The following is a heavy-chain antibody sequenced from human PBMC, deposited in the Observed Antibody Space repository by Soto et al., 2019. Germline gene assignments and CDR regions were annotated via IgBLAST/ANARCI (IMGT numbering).Heavy chain of an antibody. CDR2: ISAYNGNT. CDR1: GYTFTSYG. D-gene: IGHD4-17*01. Sequence: GASVKVSCKASGYTFTSYGISWVRQAPGQGLEWMGWISAYNGNTNYAQKLQGRVTMTTDTSTSTAYMELRSLRSDDTAVYYCARHVERDYGDNDDYYYMDVWGKGTTVTVSS. V-gene: IGHV1-18*01. J-gene: IGHJ6*03. CDR3: ARHVERDYGDNDDYYYMDV.